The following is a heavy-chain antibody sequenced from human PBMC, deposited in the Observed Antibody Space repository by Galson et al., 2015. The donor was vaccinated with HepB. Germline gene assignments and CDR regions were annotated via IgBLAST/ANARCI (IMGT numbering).Heavy chain of an antibody. CDR3: VNSYQDRSAYFW. Sequence: VKVSCKASGDTFTTYALSWVRQAPGQGLEWMGGIIPMSGTTDYAQKFQGRVTITADESTNTAHMELSSLRSEDTAVYYCVNSYQDRSAYFWWGQGTLVTVSS. CDR2: IIPMSGTT. V-gene: IGHV1-69*13. CDR1: GDTFTTYA. D-gene: IGHD3-3*01. J-gene: IGHJ4*02.